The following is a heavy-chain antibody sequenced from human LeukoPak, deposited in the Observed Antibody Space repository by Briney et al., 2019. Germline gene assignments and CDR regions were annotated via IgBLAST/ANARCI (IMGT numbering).Heavy chain of an antibody. D-gene: IGHD6-19*01. CDR1: GFTFSSCA. V-gene: IGHV3-23*01. CDR2: ISDSGSST. Sequence: GGSLTLFCAASGFTFSSCAMSWVRKAQGKGLEWVSTISDSGSSTYYTDSVKGRFTFSRDNSKNTLHLQMNSLRAEDTAVYYCTKDHGFYSSGWHPLFDHWGQGTLVTVTP. CDR3: TKDHGFYSSGWHPLFDH. J-gene: IGHJ4*02.